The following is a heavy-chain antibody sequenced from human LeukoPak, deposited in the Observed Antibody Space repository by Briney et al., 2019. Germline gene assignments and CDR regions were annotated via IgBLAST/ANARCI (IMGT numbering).Heavy chain of an antibody. CDR1: GYTFTSYG. J-gene: IGHJ4*02. V-gene: IGHV1-46*01. D-gene: IGHD3-3*01. CDR2: INPSGGST. CDR3: ARDPLKIFGVVIRGSVFDY. Sequence: ASVKVSCKASGYTFTSYGISWVRQAPGQGLEWMGIINPSGGSTSYAQKFQGRVTMTRDTSTSAVYMELSSLRSEDTAVYYCARDPLKIFGVVIRGSVFDYWGQGTLVTVS.